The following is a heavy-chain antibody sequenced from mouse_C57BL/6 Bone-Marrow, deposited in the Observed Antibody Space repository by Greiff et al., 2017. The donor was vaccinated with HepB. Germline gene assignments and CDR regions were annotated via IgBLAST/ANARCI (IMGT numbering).Heavy chain of an antibody. V-gene: IGHV1-61*01. CDR3: ARFDYDLFAY. Sequence: VQLQQPGAELVRPGSSVKLSCKASGYTFTSYWMDWVKQRPGQGLEWIGNIYPSDSETHYNQKFKDKATLTVDKSSSTAYMQLSSLTSEDSAVYYCARFDYDLFAYWGQGTLVTVSA. CDR1: GYTFTSYW. D-gene: IGHD2-4*01. CDR2: IYPSDSET. J-gene: IGHJ3*01.